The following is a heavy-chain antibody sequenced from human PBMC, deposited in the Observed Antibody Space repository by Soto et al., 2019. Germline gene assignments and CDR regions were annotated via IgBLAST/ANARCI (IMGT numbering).Heavy chain of an antibody. J-gene: IGHJ4*02. CDR2: IYYSGST. D-gene: IGHD2-15*01. Sequence: PSETLSLTCTDSGGSIRSSSYYWGWIRQPPGKGLEWIGRIYYSGSTYYNPSLKSRVTISVDTSKNQFSLKLGSVTAADTALYYCARTSYLRYCSGGSCYFDYWGQGTLVTVS. CDR1: GGSIRSSSYY. V-gene: IGHV4-39*01. CDR3: ARTSYLRYCSGGSCYFDY.